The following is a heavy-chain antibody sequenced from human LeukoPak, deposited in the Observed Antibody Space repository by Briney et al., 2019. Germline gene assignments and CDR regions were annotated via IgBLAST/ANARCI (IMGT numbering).Heavy chain of an antibody. V-gene: IGHV5-51*01. CDR2: IYPGDSDT. Sequence: HGESLKISCKGSGYSFTSYWIGWVRQMPGKGLEWMGIIYPGDSDTRYSPSFQGQVTISADKSISTAYLQWSSLKASDTAMYYCARHSGREPRIAVDTHPLDWGQGTLVTVSS. CDR1: GYSFTSYW. J-gene: IGHJ4*02. D-gene: IGHD6-19*01. CDR3: ARHSGREPRIAVDTHPLD.